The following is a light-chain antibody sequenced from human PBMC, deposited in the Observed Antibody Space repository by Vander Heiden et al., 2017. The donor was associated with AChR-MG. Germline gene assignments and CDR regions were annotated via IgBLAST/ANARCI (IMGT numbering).Light chain of an antibody. CDR2: AAS. CDR1: QGISNY. V-gene: IGKV1-27*01. Sequence: IQMTQSPSSLSASVGDRVTITCRASQGISNYLAWYQQKPGKVPKLLIYAASTLQSGVPSRFSGSGSGTDFTLTISSLQPEDVATYYCQKDNSAWTFGQGTKVEIK. CDR3: QKDNSAWT. J-gene: IGKJ1*01.